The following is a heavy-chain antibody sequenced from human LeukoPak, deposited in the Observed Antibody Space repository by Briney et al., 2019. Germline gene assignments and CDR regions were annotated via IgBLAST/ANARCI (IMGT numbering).Heavy chain of an antibody. D-gene: IGHD6-13*01. V-gene: IGHV3-15*01. Sequence: PGGSLRLSCAASGFTFSNAWMSWVRQAPGKGLEWVGRIKSKTGGGTTDYAAPVKGRFTISRDDSKNTLYLQMNSLKTEDTAVYYCTTAQQVGYSSSWYPGPANYYFDYWGQGTLVTVSS. CDR2: IKSKTGGGTT. J-gene: IGHJ4*02. CDR1: GFTFSNAW. CDR3: TTAQQVGYSSSWYPGPANYYFDY.